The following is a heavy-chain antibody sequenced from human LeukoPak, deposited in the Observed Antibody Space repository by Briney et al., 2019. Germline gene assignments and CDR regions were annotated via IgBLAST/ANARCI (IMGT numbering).Heavy chain of an antibody. V-gene: IGHV1-24*01. Sequence: PVASVKVSCKVSGYTLTELSMHWVRQAPGKGLEWMGGFDPEDGETICAQKFQGRVTMTEDTSTDTAYMELSSLRSEDTAVYYCARDGREMATLYYFDYWGQGTLVTVSS. D-gene: IGHD5-24*01. J-gene: IGHJ4*02. CDR3: ARDGREMATLYYFDY. CDR2: FDPEDGET. CDR1: GYTLTELS.